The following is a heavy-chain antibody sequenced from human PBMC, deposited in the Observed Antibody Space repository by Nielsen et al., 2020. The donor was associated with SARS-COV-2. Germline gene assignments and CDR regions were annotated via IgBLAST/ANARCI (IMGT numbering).Heavy chain of an antibody. CDR2: IYYSGST. J-gene: IGHJ6*03. Sequence: SETLSLTCTVSGGSISSYYWSWIRQPPGKGLEWIGYIYYSGSTNYNPSLKSRVTISVDTSKNQFSLKLSSVTAADTAVYYCARVARGSGWETFNYYYYYMDVWGKGTTVTVSS. D-gene: IGHD6-19*01. CDR1: GGSISSYY. V-gene: IGHV4-59*01. CDR3: ARVARGSGWETFNYYYYYMDV.